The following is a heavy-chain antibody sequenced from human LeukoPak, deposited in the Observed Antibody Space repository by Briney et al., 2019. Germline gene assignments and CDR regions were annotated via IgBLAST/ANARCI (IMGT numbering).Heavy chain of an antibody. CDR2: IYPGDSDT. CDR3: ARHGERSFSPWYFDN. V-gene: IGHV5-51*01. Sequence: GESLQISCQGSGYSFINYWIGWVRQMPGKGLEWMGIIYPGDSDTRYSPSFQGQVSISADRSINTVYLQWSSLKASDTAIYYCARHGERSFSPWYFDNWGQGTLVTVSS. J-gene: IGHJ4*02. D-gene: IGHD3-16*02. CDR1: GYSFINYW.